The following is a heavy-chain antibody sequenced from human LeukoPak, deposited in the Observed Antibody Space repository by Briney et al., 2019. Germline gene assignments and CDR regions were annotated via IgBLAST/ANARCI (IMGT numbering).Heavy chain of an antibody. D-gene: IGHD3-10*01. Sequence: GGSLRLSCAASGFTVSSNYMSWVRQAPGKGLEWVSVIYSGGSTYYADSVKGRFTISRDNSKNTLYLQMNSLRAEDTAVYYCARDLRPKSGGPSPYYYGMDVWGQGTTVTVSS. V-gene: IGHV3-53*01. CDR2: IYSGGST. CDR1: GFTVSSNY. J-gene: IGHJ6*02. CDR3: ARDLRPKSGGPSPYYYGMDV.